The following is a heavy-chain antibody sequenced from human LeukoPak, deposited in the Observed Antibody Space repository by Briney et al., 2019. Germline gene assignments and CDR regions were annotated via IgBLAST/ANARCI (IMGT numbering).Heavy chain of an antibody. J-gene: IGHJ4*02. CDR1: GGSINFYY. CDR3: ARGIADPYSFDS. CDR2: IYSTGST. V-gene: IGHV4-4*07. D-gene: IGHD6-13*01. Sequence: SETLSLTCTVSGGSINFYYWNWIRQPAGKGLEWIGRIYSTGSTNYSPSLKSRVTMSVDKSKNQFSLNLSSVTAADTTVYYCARGIADPYSFDSWGQGILVTVSS.